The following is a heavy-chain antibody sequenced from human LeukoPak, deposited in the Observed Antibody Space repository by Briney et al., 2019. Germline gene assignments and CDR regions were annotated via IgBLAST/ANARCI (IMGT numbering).Heavy chain of an antibody. Sequence: LSLTCAVYGGSSSGYYMSWIRQAPGKRLEWVSYISSSGSTIYYADSVKGRFTISRDNAKNSLYLQMNSLRAEDTAVYYCARDYRGTSPFDYWGQGTLVTVSS. J-gene: IGHJ4*02. CDR1: GGSSSGYY. V-gene: IGHV3-11*01. D-gene: IGHD2-2*01. CDR3: ARDYRGTSPFDY. CDR2: ISSSGSTI.